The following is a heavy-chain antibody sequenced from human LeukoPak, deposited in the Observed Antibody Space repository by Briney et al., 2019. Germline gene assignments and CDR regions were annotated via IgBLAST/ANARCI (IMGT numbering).Heavy chain of an antibody. D-gene: IGHD1-26*01. V-gene: IGHV3-21*01. Sequence: PGGSLRLSCAASGFTFSSYSMNWVRQVPGKGLESVSSISGSSGYIYYADSVKGRFTISRDNAKNSLYLQMNGLRAEDTAVYCCARDQSSGSPAFDIWGQETMVTVSS. CDR1: GFTFSSYS. CDR2: ISGSSGYI. J-gene: IGHJ3*02. CDR3: ARDQSSGSPAFDI.